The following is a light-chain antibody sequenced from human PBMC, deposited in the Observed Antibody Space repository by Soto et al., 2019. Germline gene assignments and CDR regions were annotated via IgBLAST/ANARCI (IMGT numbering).Light chain of an antibody. CDR2: DVV. V-gene: IGLV2-14*01. CDR1: SSDVGGYNY. Sequence: QSALTQPASVSGSPGQSITISCTGTSSDVGGYNYVSWYQQHPGKAPKLMIYDVVNRPSGVSNRFSGSKSGNAASLTISGLQAEDDADYYCSSYTSSDTLVFGTGTKVTVL. CDR3: SSYTSSDTLV. J-gene: IGLJ1*01.